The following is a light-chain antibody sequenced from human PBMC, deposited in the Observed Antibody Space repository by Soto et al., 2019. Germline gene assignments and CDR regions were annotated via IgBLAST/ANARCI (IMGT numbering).Light chain of an antibody. J-gene: IGKJ5*01. CDR2: GIS. CDR3: QQYDASPIT. CDR1: QSVNSN. V-gene: IGKV3D-15*02. Sequence: EIVMTQSPATLSVSPGDRATLSCRASQSVNSNLAWYQQKPGQAPRLLISGISKRATGIPGRFSGGGSGTDFTLTISRLEPEDFALYICQQYDASPITFGQGTRLEIK.